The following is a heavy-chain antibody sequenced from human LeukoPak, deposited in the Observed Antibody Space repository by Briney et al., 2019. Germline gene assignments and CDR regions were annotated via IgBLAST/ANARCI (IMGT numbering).Heavy chain of an antibody. D-gene: IGHD3-10*01. CDR3: ARHRGSGTRNAFDV. Sequence: PSETLSLTCAVYGGSFSSYYWGWIRQPPGKGLEWIGYFFYSGNTNSNPSLKSRVTISIDTSKNQFSLKLSSVTAADTAVYYCARHRGSGTRNAFDVWGQGTMVTVSS. CDR2: FFYSGNT. J-gene: IGHJ3*01. V-gene: IGHV4-59*08. CDR1: GGSFSSYY.